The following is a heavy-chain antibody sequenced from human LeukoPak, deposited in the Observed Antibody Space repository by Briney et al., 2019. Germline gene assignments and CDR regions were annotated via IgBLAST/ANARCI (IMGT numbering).Heavy chain of an antibody. CDR1: GFTFSSYS. CDR2: ISSSSSYI. V-gene: IGHV3-21*01. CDR3: ASADTGDFLYYYYYGMDV. Sequence: GGSLRLSRAASGFTFSSYSMNWVRQAPGKGLEWVSSISSSSSYIYYADSVKGRFTISRDNAKNSLYLQMNSLRAEDTAVYYCASADTGDFLYYYYYGMDVWGQGTTVTVSS. D-gene: IGHD4-17*01. J-gene: IGHJ6*02.